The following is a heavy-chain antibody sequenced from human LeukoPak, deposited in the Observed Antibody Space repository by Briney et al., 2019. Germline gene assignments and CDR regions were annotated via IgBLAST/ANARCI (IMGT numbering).Heavy chain of an antibody. CDR1: GGSISSYY. D-gene: IGHD3-22*01. J-gene: IGHJ4*02. V-gene: IGHV4-59*01. CDR3: ARVEGTYYYDSSGYFPIVYFDY. Sequence: PSETLSLTCTVSGGSISSYYWSWIRQPLGKGLEWIGYIYYSGSTNYNPSLKSRVTISVDTSKNQFSLKLSSVTAADTAVYYCARVEGTYYYDSSGYFPIVYFDYWGQGTLVTVSS. CDR2: IYYSGST.